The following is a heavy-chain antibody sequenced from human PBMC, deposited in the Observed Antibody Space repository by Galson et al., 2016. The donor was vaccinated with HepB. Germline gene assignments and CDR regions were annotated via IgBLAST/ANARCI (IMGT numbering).Heavy chain of an antibody. D-gene: IGHD3-3*01. Sequence: SVKVSCKASGYGFTAYFIHWVRQAPGQGLEWMGWINPNTGGTNYAQKFQGRVSMTRDTSINTAYMELNNLKSDDTAVYHCASDLLMPRFSILGVVFSRWGLGTLVTVSS. CDR3: ASDLLMPRFSILGVVFSR. V-gene: IGHV1-2*02. CDR1: GYGFTAYF. J-gene: IGHJ4*02. CDR2: INPNTGGT.